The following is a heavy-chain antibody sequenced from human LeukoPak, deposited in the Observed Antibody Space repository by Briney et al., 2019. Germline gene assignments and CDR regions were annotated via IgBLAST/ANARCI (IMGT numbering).Heavy chain of an antibody. Sequence: ASVKVSCKASGYTFAGYYIHWVRQAPGQGLEWMGWSNPNAGGTRCAQEFQGKVTMTTDTSISTAFMELSGLKSDDTAVYYCARDMYYYASGSPCHGYYFDYWGQGTLVTVSS. CDR2: SNPNAGGT. V-gene: IGHV1-2*02. J-gene: IGHJ4*02. CDR3: ARDMYYYASGSPCHGYYFDY. D-gene: IGHD3-10*01. CDR1: GYTFAGYY.